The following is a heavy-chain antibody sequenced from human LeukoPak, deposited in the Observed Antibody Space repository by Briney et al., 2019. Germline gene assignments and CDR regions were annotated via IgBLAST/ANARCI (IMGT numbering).Heavy chain of an antibody. J-gene: IGHJ4*02. CDR1: GGSISSGGYY. V-gene: IGHV4-31*03. Sequence: SETLSLTCTVSGGSISSGGYYWSWIRQHPGKGLEWIGYIYYSGSTYYNPSLKSRVTISVDTSKNQFSLKLSSVTAAGTAVYYCARDSPLDTAMVDWGQGTLVTVSS. CDR2: IYYSGST. CDR3: ARDSPLDTAMVD. D-gene: IGHD5-18*01.